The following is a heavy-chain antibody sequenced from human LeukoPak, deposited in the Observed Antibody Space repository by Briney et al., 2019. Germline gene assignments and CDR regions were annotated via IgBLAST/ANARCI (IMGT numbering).Heavy chain of an antibody. CDR3: VRDRLPYCSGPSCTMANYYGMDV. V-gene: IGHV3-11*01. CDR1: GFTFSDDF. Sequence: NPGGSLRLSCAASGFTFSDDFMSWIRQAPGKGLEWLSQIGGGGTPIYYADSVKDRFTISRDNAKNSLYLQMSGLRAEDTAVYYCVRDRLPYCSGPSCTMANYYGMDVWGQGTTVTVSS. J-gene: IGHJ6*02. D-gene: IGHD2-2*01. CDR2: IGGGGTPI.